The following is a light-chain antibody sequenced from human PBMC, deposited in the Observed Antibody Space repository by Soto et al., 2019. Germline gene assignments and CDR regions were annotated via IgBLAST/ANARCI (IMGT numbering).Light chain of an antibody. V-gene: IGLV2-11*01. Sequence: QSALTQPRSVSGSPGQSVTISCTGTSSDVGGYIYVSWYQQHPGKAPKLVIYDVSKRPSGVPDRFSGSKSGNTASLTVSGLQAEDEADYSCCSYAGTYTQWVFGGGTKVTVL. J-gene: IGLJ3*02. CDR3: CSYAGTYTQWV. CDR1: SSDVGGYIY. CDR2: DVS.